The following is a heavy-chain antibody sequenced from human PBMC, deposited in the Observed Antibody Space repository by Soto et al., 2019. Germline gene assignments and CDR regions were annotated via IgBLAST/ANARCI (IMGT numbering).Heavy chain of an antibody. CDR1: GFTFSNAW. J-gene: IGHJ4*02. CDR3: ATSPTPN. CDR2: IKPKTEGGTT. V-gene: IGHV3-15*07. Sequence: EVQLVESGGGLVKPGGSLRLSCAASGFTFSNAWMNWVRQAPGKGLEWVARIKPKTEGGTTVYAAPVKGRFTISRDDSKNTLYLQMNSLKTEDTAVYYCATSPTPNWGQGTLVTVSS.